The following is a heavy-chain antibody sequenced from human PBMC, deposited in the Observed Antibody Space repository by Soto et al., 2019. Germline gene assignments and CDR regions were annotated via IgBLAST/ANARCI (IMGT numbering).Heavy chain of an antibody. CDR2: VYRTGST. CDR1: GGSISTSNW. V-gene: IGHV4-4*02. CDR3: ARARATIAAAAILDC. J-gene: IGHJ4*02. D-gene: IGHD6-13*01. Sequence: QVQLQESGPGLVKPSGTLSLTCAVSGGSISTSNWWSWVRQPPGKGLEWFGEVYRTGSTNYNPSLESRVIVSVDKSKYQFARELTSVTAADAAVYYCARARATIAAAAILDCWGQGTLVTVSS.